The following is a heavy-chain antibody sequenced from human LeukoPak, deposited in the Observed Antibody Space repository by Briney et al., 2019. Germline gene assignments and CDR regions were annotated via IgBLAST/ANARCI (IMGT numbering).Heavy chain of an antibody. D-gene: IGHD3-10*01. CDR2: IYSGGNT. CDR1: GFTVSSYY. CDR3: ARGKESPNYGSEY. J-gene: IGHJ4*02. Sequence: GGSLRLSCIASGFTVSSYYMTWVRQAPGKGLEWVSVIYSGGNTFYADSVRGRFTISRDKSKNTLYLQMNSLRVEDTAVYYCARGKESPNYGSEYWGQGTLVTVSS. V-gene: IGHV3-53*01.